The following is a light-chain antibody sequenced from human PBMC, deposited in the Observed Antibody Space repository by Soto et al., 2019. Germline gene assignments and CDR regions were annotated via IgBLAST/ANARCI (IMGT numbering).Light chain of an antibody. V-gene: IGKV1-39*01. CDR3: QQTYIAPAT. CDR1: QSISNC. CDR2: AAS. Sequence: DIQMTQSPSSLSASVGDRVTITCRASQSISNCLSWFQQKPGQAPKLLIYAASSLQSGVPSRFSGSGSGTDFILTIDSLQPEDFATYYYQQTYIAPATFGQGTKVGVK. J-gene: IGKJ1*01.